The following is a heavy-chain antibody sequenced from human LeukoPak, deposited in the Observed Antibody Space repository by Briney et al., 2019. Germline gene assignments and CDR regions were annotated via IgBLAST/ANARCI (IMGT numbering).Heavy chain of an antibody. D-gene: IGHD6-19*01. J-gene: IGHJ5*02. CDR2: ISSSSNYI. Sequence: GGSLRLSCAASGFTVSSNHMSWVRQAPGKGLEWVSSISSSSNYIYYADSVKGRFTISRDNAKNSLYLQMNSLRAEDTAVYYCARDPSSGWYLKGWFDPWGQGTLVTVSS. CDR1: GFTVSSNH. V-gene: IGHV3-21*01. CDR3: ARDPSSGWYLKGWFDP.